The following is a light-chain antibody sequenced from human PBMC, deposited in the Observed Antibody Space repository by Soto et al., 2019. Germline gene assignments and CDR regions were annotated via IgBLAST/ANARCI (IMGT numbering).Light chain of an antibody. J-gene: IGLJ3*02. V-gene: IGLV2-11*01. CDR2: DVS. CDR3: CSYAGRYSWV. Sequence: QSVLTQPRSVSGSPGPSVTISCTGTSSDVGGYNYVSWYQQHPGKAPKLMIYDVSKRPSGVPDRFSGSKSGDTASLTISGLQAEDEADYYCCSYAGRYSWVFGGGTKLTV. CDR1: SSDVGGYNY.